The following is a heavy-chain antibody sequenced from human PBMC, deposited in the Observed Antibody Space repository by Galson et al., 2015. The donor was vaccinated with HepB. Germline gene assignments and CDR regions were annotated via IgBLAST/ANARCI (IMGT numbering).Heavy chain of an antibody. CDR3: TRGERHLGEY. CDR2: MSPSSGKT. V-gene: IGHV1-8*01. Sequence: SVTVSCKASGYTFTSYDINWVRQAPGQGLEWMGWMSPSSGKTGFAQKFQGRVSMTRDTSTSTAYMELSSLRSEDTAVYYCTRGERHLGEYWGQGTLVTVSS. CDR1: GYTFTSYD. J-gene: IGHJ4*02.